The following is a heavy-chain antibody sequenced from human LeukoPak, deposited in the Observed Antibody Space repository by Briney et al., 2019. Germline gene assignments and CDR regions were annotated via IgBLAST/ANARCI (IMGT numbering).Heavy chain of an antibody. Sequence: PSETLSLXCAVYGGSFSGYYWSWIRQPPGKGLECIGEINHSGSTNYNPSLKSRVTISVDTSKNQFSLKLSSVTAADTAVYYCARGRFDSSGYYFGPIYYFDYWGQGTLVTVSS. CDR3: ARGRFDSSGYYFGPIYYFDY. D-gene: IGHD3-22*01. J-gene: IGHJ4*02. V-gene: IGHV4-34*01. CDR2: INHSGST. CDR1: GGSFSGYY.